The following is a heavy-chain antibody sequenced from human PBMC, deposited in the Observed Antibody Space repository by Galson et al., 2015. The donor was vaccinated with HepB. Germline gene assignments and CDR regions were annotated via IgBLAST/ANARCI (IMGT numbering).Heavy chain of an antibody. D-gene: IGHD3-10*01. Sequence: SLRLSCAASGFTVSSNYMNWVRQAPGKGLEWVSVMYSAGSTVYKDSVKGRFAISRDNSKNTLYLQMNSLRDEDTAVYYCVRSRYASGSYCGDGMDVWGQGTTVTVSS. J-gene: IGHJ6*02. V-gene: IGHV3-53*01. CDR2: MYSAGST. CDR3: VRSRYASGSYCGDGMDV. CDR1: GFTVSSNY.